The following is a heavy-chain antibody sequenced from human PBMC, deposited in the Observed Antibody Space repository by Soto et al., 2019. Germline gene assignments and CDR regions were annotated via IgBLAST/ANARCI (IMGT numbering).Heavy chain of an antibody. D-gene: IGHD6-19*01. CDR2: ISYDGSNK. CDR1: GFTFSSYG. J-gene: IGHJ6*02. V-gene: IGHV3-30*18. Sequence: QVQLVESGGGVVQPGRSLRLSCSASGFTFSSYGMHWVRQAPGKGLEWVAVISYDGSNKYYADSVKGRFTISRDNSKNTLYQQMNSLRAEDTAVYYCAKDEGKQWLVRTTSMDVWGQGTTVTVSS. CDR3: AKDEGKQWLVRTTSMDV.